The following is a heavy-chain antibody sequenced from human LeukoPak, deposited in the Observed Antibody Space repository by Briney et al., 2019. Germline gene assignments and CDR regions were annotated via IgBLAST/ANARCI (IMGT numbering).Heavy chain of an antibody. CDR1: GGSISSGGYS. V-gene: IGHV4-30-2*01. CDR3: ARGPNWGWADY. J-gene: IGHJ4*02. D-gene: IGHD7-27*01. CDR2: IYHSGST. Sequence: SETLSLTCAVSGGSISSGGYSWSWIRXXXXXGLEWIGYIYHSGSTYYNPSLKSRVTISVDRSKNQFSLKLSSVTAADTAVYYCARGPNWGWADYWGQGTLVTVSS.